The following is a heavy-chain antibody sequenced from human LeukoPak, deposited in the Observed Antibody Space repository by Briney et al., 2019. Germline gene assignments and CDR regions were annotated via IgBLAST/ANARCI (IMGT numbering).Heavy chain of an antibody. CDR2: INPADSDT. D-gene: IGHD1-1*01. CDR3: ARAWNFDY. CDR1: GYSFTSFW. V-gene: IGHV5-51*01. J-gene: IGHJ4*02. Sequence: GESLKISCKGSGYSFTSFWVGWVRQMPGKGLEWMGIINPADSDTRYSPSSQGQVTISADKSISTAYLHWSSLKASDTAIYYCARAWNFDYWGQGTLVTVSS.